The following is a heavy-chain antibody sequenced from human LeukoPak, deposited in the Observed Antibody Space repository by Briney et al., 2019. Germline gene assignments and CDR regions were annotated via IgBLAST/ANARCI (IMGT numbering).Heavy chain of an antibody. Sequence: PGGSLRLSCAASGFTVSNNYMSWVRQAPGKGLEWVSVIYSGGSTYYADSVKGRFIISRHNSENTLYLQMNSLRPEDTAVYYCARDPVGRGWFDPWGQGTLVSVSS. V-gene: IGHV3-53*04. CDR2: IYSGGST. J-gene: IGHJ5*02. CDR1: GFTVSNNY. CDR3: ARDPVGRGWFDP. D-gene: IGHD1-26*01.